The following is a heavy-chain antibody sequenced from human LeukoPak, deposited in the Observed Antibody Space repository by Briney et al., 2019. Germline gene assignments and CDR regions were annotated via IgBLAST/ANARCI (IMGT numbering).Heavy chain of an antibody. J-gene: IGHJ1*01. CDR3: ARAYKDRSLAGKKEFFQH. CDR1: GFTFDNYA. Sequence: PGGSLRLCCAASGFTFDNYAMSWVRQVPGKGLEWISLISWNSGTIGYADSVKGRFTISRDNANNFLYLQMNSLRAEDTALYYCARAYKDRSLAGKKEFFQHWGQGTLVTVSS. CDR2: ISWNSGTI. V-gene: IGHV3-9*01. D-gene: IGHD6-19*01.